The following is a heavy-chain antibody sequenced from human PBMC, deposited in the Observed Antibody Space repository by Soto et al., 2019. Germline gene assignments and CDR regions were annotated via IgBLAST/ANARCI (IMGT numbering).Heavy chain of an antibody. V-gene: IGHV1-69*02. CDR3: ASGYSSSWFDP. CDR1: GGTFSCYT. D-gene: IGHD6-13*01. Sequence: QVQLVQSGAEVKKPGSSVKVSCKASGGTFSCYTISWVRQAPGQGLEWMGRIIPILGIANYAQKFQGRVTITADKSTSTAYMELSSLRSEDTAVYYCASGYSSSWFDPWGQGTLVTVSS. CDR2: IIPILGIA. J-gene: IGHJ5*02.